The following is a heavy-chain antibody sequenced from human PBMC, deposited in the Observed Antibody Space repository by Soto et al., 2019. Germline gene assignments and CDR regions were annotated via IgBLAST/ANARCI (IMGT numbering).Heavy chain of an antibody. CDR3: XXXXGXXXXXXXXXSYYFDY. J-gene: IGHJ4*02. CDR1: GFTFSSYG. V-gene: IGHV3-30*03. Sequence: QVQLVESGGGVVQPGRSLRLSCVASGFTFSSYGMHWVRQAPGKGLEWVAIISYDGSNTYYADSVKGRFTISRDNSKXXXXXXXXXXXXXXXXXXXXXXXXGXXXXXXXXXSYYFDYWGQGTLVTVSS. CDR2: ISYDGSNT.